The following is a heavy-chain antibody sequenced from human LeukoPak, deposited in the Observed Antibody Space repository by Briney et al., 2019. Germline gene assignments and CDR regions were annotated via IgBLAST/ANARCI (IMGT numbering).Heavy chain of an antibody. Sequence: PSETLSLTCTVSGGSISSGGYYWSWIRQHPGKGLEWIGYIYYSGSTYYNPSLKSRVTISVDTSKNQFSLKLSSVTAADTAVYYCARGGDYGGVGFDYWGQGTLVTVSS. CDR3: ARGGDYGGVGFDY. V-gene: IGHV4-31*03. CDR1: GGSISSGGYY. CDR2: IYYSGST. J-gene: IGHJ4*02. D-gene: IGHD4-23*01.